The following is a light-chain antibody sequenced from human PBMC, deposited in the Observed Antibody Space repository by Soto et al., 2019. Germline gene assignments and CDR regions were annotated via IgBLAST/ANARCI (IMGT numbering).Light chain of an antibody. V-gene: IGLV2-14*01. CDR2: EVS. CDR1: SSDVGAYNY. J-gene: IGLJ1*01. Sequence: QSALTQPASVSGSLGQSITISCTGTSSDVGAYNYVSWYQQQPGKAPKLMTSEVSNRPSGVSNRFSGSKSGNTASLIISGLQAEDEADYYCCSFTSITTYVFGTGTKVTVL. CDR3: CSFTSITTYV.